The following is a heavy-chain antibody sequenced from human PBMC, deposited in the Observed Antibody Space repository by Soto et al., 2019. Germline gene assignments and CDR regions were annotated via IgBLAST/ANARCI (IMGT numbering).Heavy chain of an antibody. J-gene: IGHJ6*02. CDR2: INPSGGST. CDR3: ARDTEYSSSSDYYGMDV. D-gene: IGHD6-6*01. V-gene: IGHV1-46*01. CDR1: GYTFTTYY. Sequence: ASVKVSCTASGYTFTTYYMHCVRQATGQGFEWMGIINPSGGSTSYAQKFQGRVTMTRDTSTSTVYMELSSLRSEDTAVYYCARDTEYSSSSDYYGMDVWGQGTTVTVSS.